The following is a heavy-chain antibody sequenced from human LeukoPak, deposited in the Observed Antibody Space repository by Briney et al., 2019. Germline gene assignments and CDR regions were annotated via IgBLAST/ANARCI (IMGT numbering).Heavy chain of an antibody. CDR3: ARRGSSTTSWWFDP. Sequence: SETLSLTCTVSGGSISSYYWSWIRQPPGKGLEWIGYIYNSGSTNYNPSLKSRVTISVDTSKNQFSLKLSSVTAADTAVYYCARRGSSTTSWWFDPWGQGTLVTVSS. CDR1: GGSISSYY. J-gene: IGHJ5*02. V-gene: IGHV4-59*01. CDR2: IYNSGST. D-gene: IGHD2-2*01.